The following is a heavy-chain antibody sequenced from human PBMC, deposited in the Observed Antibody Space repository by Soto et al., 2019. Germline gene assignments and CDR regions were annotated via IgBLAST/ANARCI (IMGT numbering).Heavy chain of an antibody. D-gene: IGHD3-10*01. CDR2: IYYSGST. Sequence: SETLSLTCTVSGGSISSYYWSWIRQPPGKGLEWIGYIYYSGSTNYNPSLKSRVTISVDTSKNQFSLKLSSVTAADTAVYYCARDPGEDNWFDPWGQGTLVTVSS. V-gene: IGHV4-59*01. CDR3: ARDPGEDNWFDP. J-gene: IGHJ5*02. CDR1: GGSISSYY.